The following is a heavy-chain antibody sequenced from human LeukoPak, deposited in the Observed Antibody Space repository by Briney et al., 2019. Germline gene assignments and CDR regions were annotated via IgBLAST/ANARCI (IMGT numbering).Heavy chain of an antibody. D-gene: IGHD3-10*01. CDR2: ISYDGSNK. J-gene: IGHJ6*02. CDR3: ARDQGAGRTYFYGMDV. Sequence: GRSLRLSCAASGFTFSSYAMHWVRQAPGKGLQWVAVISYDGSNKYYADSVKGRFTISRDSSKNTLYLQMNSLRAEDTAVYYCARDQGAGRTYFYGMDVWGQGTTDTVSS. CDR1: GFTFSSYA. V-gene: IGHV3-30-3*01.